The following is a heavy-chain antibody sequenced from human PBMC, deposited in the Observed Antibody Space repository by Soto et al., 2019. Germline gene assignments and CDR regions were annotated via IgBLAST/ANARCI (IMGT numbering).Heavy chain of an antibody. Sequence: GGSLRLSCAASGFTFSSYAMHWVRQAPGKGLEWVAVISYDGSNKYYADSVKGRFTISRDNSKNTLYLQMNSLRAEDTAVYYCARGPRAGDQAAFDIWGQGTMVTVSS. CDR1: GFTFSSYA. V-gene: IGHV3-30*04. D-gene: IGHD7-27*01. CDR2: ISYDGSNK. CDR3: ARGPRAGDQAAFDI. J-gene: IGHJ3*02.